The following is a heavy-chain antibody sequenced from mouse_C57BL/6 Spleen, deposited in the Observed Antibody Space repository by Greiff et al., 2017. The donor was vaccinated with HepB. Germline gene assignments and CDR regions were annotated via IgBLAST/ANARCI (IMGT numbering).Heavy chain of an antibody. J-gene: IGHJ4*01. CDR2: INPSSGYT. CDR1: GYTFTSYT. D-gene: IGHD2-10*01. V-gene: IGHV1-4*01. Sequence: QVQLKESGAELARPGASVKMSCKASGYTFTSYTMHWVKQRPGQGLEWIGYINPSSGYTKYKQKFKDKATLTADKSSSTAYMQLSSLTSEDSAVYYCARSLLLESAMDYWGQGTSVTVSS. CDR3: ARSLLLESAMDY.